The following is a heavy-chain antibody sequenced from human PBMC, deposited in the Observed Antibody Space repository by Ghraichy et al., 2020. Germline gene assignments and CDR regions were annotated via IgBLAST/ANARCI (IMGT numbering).Heavy chain of an antibody. J-gene: IGHJ5*02. D-gene: IGHD1-26*01. Sequence: SQTLSLTCTVSNGSVTSYSWSWIRQLPGKGLEYIGYMYYTGHTNYNPSLQSRVTISIDASKNQFSLRLTSVTAADTAIYYCARRVSGSHGDWFDPWGQGTQVTVSS. CDR3: ARRVSGSHGDWFDP. CDR1: NGSVTSYS. CDR2: MYYTGHT. V-gene: IGHV4-59*02.